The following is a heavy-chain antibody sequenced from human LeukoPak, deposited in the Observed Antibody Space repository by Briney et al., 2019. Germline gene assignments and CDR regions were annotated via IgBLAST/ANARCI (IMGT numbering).Heavy chain of an antibody. CDR1: GFTFSSYA. CDR2: ISGSGGSP. Sequence: GGSLRLSCAASGFTFSSYAMTWVRQAPGKGLEWVSAISGSGGSPKYADSVKGRFTITRANSKNTLYLQMNSLRAEDTAVYYCAKSTMLNWNDGTSFDYWGQGTLVTVSS. CDR3: AKSTMLNWNDGTSFDY. V-gene: IGHV3-23*01. D-gene: IGHD1-1*01. J-gene: IGHJ4*02.